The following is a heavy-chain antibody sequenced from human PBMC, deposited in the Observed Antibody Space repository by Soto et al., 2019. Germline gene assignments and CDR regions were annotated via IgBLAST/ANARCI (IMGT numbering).Heavy chain of an antibody. J-gene: IGHJ4*02. Sequence: EVQLLESGGGLGQPGGSLRLSCAASGFTFSGYAMSWVRQAPGKGLEWVSGISGSGSRTDYADSVKGRFTISRDNSNNTLYLQTNILTAKDTAIYYWANSIIATGTYDFDYWGQGTLVTVTS. D-gene: IGHD1-1*01. CDR3: ANSIIATGTYDFDY. CDR2: ISGSGSRT. V-gene: IGHV3-23*01. CDR1: GFTFSGYA.